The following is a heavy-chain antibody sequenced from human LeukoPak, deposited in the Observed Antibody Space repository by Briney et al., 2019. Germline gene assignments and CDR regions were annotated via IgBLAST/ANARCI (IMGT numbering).Heavy chain of an antibody. D-gene: IGHD4-23*01. CDR2: INPNSGGT. CDR3: ARETPAVVNWFDP. V-gene: IGHV1-2*02. J-gene: IGHJ5*02. CDR1: GYTFTGYY. Sequence: PEASVTVSCKASGYTFTGYYMHWVRQAPGQGLEWMGWINPNSGGTNYAQKFQGRVTMTRDTSISTAYMELSRLRSDDTAVYYCARETPAVVNWFDPWGQGTLVTVSS.